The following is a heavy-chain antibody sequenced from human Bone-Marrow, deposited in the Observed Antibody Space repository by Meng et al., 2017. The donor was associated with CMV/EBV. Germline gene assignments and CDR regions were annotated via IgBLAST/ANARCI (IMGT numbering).Heavy chain of an antibody. CDR1: GFTFGSHG. Sequence: GGSLRLSCRASGFTFGSHGMHWVRLAPGKGLEWLATIWYDGSTKYYGDSVRGRFTISRDNSKNMLYLQMNGLRVEDTAVYYCARWGNYKIFDYWGQGTRVTVSS. V-gene: IGHV3-33*01. D-gene: IGHD1-7*01. CDR2: IWYDGSTK. CDR3: ARWGNYKIFDY. J-gene: IGHJ4*02.